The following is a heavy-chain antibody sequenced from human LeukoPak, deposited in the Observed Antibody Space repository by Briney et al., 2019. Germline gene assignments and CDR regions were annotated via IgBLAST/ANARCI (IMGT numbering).Heavy chain of an antibody. CDR1: GYTLTELS. Sequence: GASVKVSCKVSGYTLTELSMHWVRQAPGKGLEWMGGFDPEDGETIYAQKFQGRVTMTEDTSTDTAYMELSSLRSEDTAVYYCATWGATEGGADYWGQGTLVTVSS. V-gene: IGHV1-24*01. CDR3: ATWGATEGGADY. J-gene: IGHJ4*02. CDR2: FDPEDGET. D-gene: IGHD1-26*01.